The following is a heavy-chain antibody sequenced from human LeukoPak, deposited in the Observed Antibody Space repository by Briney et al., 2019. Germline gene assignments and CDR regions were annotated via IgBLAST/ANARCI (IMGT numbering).Heavy chain of an antibody. Sequence: PSETLSLTCTVSGGSISSYYWSWIRQPPGKGLEWIGYIYYSGSTNYNPSLKSRVTISVDTSKNQFSLKLSSVTAADTAVYYRAREVQYQYCSGGSCYDDAFDIWGQGTMVTVSS. CDR3: AREVQYQYCSGGSCYDDAFDI. CDR1: GGSISSYY. J-gene: IGHJ3*02. V-gene: IGHV4-59*01. D-gene: IGHD2-15*01. CDR2: IYYSGST.